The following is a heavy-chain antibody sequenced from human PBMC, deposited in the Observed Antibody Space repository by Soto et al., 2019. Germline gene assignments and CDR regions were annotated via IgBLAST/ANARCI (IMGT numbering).Heavy chain of an antibody. Sequence: SETLSLTCTVSGGSVTNSSYYWGWIRQSPGKGLEWIGSVYYRGRSYSKSSVKSRVTISVDTSKNRFSLSLKYVTASDTAVYFCVRQRNTVPTQAYLHYWGPGALVTVSS. CDR2: VYYRGRS. V-gene: IGHV4-39*01. CDR1: GGSVTNSSYY. CDR3: VRQRNTVPTQAYLHY. J-gene: IGHJ4*02. D-gene: IGHD2-2*02.